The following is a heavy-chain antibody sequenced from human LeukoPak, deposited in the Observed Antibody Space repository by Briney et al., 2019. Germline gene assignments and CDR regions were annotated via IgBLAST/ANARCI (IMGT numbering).Heavy chain of an antibody. CDR2: IRYDGNDK. V-gene: IGHV3-30*02. D-gene: IGHD2-8*01. CDR1: GLTFSTYG. Sequence: GGSLRLSCAASGLTFSTYGMHWVRQAPGKGLEWVAFIRYDGNDKYYADSVKGRFTISRDNSKNTLFLQMNSLRVEDTAMYYYAKDGCTNGVCTNDYWGQGTLVTVSP. CDR3: AKDGCTNGVCTNDY. J-gene: IGHJ4*02.